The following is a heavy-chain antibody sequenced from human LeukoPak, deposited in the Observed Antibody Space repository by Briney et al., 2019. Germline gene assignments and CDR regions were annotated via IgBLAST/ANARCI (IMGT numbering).Heavy chain of an antibody. D-gene: IGHD6-19*01. CDR2: IYYSGST. J-gene: IGHJ4*02. CDR1: GGSISSSSYY. CDR3: ASFLGGGWYYFDY. V-gene: IGHV4-39*07. Sequence: SETLSLTCTVSGGSISSSSYYWGWIRQPPGKGLEWIGSIYYSGSTNYNPSLKSRVTISVDTSKNQFSLKLSSVTAADTAVYYCASFLGGGWYYFDYWGQGTLVTVSS.